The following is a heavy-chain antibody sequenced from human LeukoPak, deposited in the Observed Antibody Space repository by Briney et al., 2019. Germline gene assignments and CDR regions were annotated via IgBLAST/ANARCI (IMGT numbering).Heavy chain of an antibody. Sequence: PGGSLRLSCAASGFTFSSYSMNWVRQAPGKGLEWVSSISSSSSYIKYADSVKGRFTISRDNAKNSLYLQMNSLRAEDTAVYYCAELGITMIGGVWGKGTTVTISS. CDR1: GFTFSSYS. V-gene: IGHV3-21*01. J-gene: IGHJ6*04. CDR2: ISSSSSYI. CDR3: AELGITMIGGV. D-gene: IGHD3-10*02.